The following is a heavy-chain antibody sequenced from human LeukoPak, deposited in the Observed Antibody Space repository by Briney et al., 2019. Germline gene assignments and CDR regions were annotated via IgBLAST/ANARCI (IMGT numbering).Heavy chain of an antibody. J-gene: IGHJ3*02. V-gene: IGHV4-34*01. Sequence: SETLSLTCAVYGGSFSGYYWSRIRQPPGKGLEWIGEINHSGSTNYNPSLKSRVTISVDTSKNQFSLKLSSVTAADTAVYYCARVWGTYPGWDAFDIWGQGTMVTVSS. CDR3: ARVWGTYPGWDAFDI. CDR1: GGSFSGYY. D-gene: IGHD3-16*01. CDR2: INHSGST.